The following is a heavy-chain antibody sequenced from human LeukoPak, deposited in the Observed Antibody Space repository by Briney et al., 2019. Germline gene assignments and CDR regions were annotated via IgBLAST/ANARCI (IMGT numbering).Heavy chain of an antibody. J-gene: IGHJ4*02. V-gene: IGHV4-31*03. CDR3: AREGWYSAYEVGLDS. CDR2: IYYSGST. Sequence: SPETLSLTCTVSGASISSGGYYWSWIRQHPVKGLEWIGYIYYSGSTYYNPSLKSRVTISVDTSKNQLSLKLSSVTAADTAVYYCAREGWYSAYEVGLDSWGQGTLVTVSS. D-gene: IGHD5-12*01. CDR1: GASISSGGYY.